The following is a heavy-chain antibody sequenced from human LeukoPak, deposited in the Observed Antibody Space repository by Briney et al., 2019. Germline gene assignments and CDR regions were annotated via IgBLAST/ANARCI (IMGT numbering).Heavy chain of an antibody. Sequence: GGSLRLSCAASGFTFSSYAMSWVRQAPGKGLEWVSAISGSGGSTYYADSVKGRFTISRDNSKNTLCLQMNSLRAEDTAVYYCAKVSESGTTYYYYYMDVWGKGTTVTVS. CDR2: ISGSGGST. D-gene: IGHD1-14*01. CDR3: AKVSESGTTYYYYYMDV. CDR1: GFTFSSYA. J-gene: IGHJ6*03. V-gene: IGHV3-23*01.